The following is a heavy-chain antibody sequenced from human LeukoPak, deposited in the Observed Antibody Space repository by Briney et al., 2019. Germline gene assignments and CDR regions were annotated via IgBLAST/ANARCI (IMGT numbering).Heavy chain of an antibody. CDR2: IYSGGST. J-gene: IGHJ4*02. D-gene: IGHD4-17*01. CDR3: ARALSAVTTAQYYFDY. Sequence: PGGSLRLSCAASGFTVSSNYMSWVRQAPGKGLEWVSVIYSGGSTYFADSVKCRFTISRDNSKNTLHLQMNSLRAEDTAVYYCARALSAVTTAQYYFDYWGQGTLVTVSS. CDR1: GFTVSSNY. V-gene: IGHV3-66*01.